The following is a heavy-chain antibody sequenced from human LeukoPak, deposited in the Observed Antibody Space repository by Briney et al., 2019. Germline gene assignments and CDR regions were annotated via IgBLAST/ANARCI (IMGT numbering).Heavy chain of an antibody. CDR2: IYRGGTT. J-gene: IGHJ3*02. CDR1: GFSVSTSY. D-gene: IGHD7-27*01. V-gene: IGHV3-53*04. CDR3: ARRPNWEDAFDI. Sequence: GGSLRLSCAASGFSVSTSYMTWVRQAAGKGLEWVSVIYRGGTTYYADSVQGRFTISRHNSENTLYLQMSSLRTEDTGMYYCARRPNWEDAFDIWGQGTVVTVSS.